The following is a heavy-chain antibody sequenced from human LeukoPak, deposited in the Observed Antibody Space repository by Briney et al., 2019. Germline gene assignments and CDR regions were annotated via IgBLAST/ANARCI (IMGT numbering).Heavy chain of an antibody. D-gene: IGHD3-3*01. CDR1: GGSISSYY. J-gene: IGHJ3*02. Sequence: SETLSLTCTVSGGSISSYYWSWIRQPPGKGLEWIGYIYYSGSTNYNPSLKSRVTISVETSKNQFSLKLSSVTAADTAVYYCARGGYDFGSGYLHVFDIGGEATMVSVS. CDR2: IYYSGST. V-gene: IGHV4-59*01. CDR3: ARGGYDFGSGYLHVFDI.